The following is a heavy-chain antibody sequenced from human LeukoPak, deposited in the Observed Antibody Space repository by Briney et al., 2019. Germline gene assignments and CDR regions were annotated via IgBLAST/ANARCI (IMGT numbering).Heavy chain of an antibody. J-gene: IGHJ5*02. CDR1: GFTFSSYW. V-gene: IGHV3-23*01. CDR2: ISGTGANT. Sequence: GGSLRPSCAASGFTFSSYWMSWVRQAPGKGLEWVSTISGTGANTYYADSVKGRFTISRDNSKSTLYLQMNSLRVEDAAVYYCAKRRYDTSSLDWFDPWGQGTLVTVSS. CDR3: AKRRYDTSSLDWFDP. D-gene: IGHD6-13*01.